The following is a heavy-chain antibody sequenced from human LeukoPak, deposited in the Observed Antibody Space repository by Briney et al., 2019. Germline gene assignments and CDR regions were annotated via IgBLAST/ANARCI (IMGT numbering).Heavy chain of an antibody. CDR1: GYTFTTYD. CDR3: ARGRGSGHKENWFDP. V-gene: IGHV1-8*01. D-gene: IGHD6-19*01. J-gene: IGHJ5*02. Sequence: ASVKVSCKASGYTFTTYDINWVRQATGQGLEWMGWMNPNSGNTGYTQKFQGRDTMPRNTSISTAYMELSSLRSEDTAVYYCARGRGSGHKENWFDPWGQGTLVTVSS. CDR2: MNPNSGNT.